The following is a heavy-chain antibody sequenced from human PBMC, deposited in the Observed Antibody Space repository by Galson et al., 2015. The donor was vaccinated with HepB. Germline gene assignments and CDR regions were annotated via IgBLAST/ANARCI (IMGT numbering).Heavy chain of an antibody. J-gene: IGHJ3*02. V-gene: IGHV3-53*04. CDR1: GFTFSSYA. Sequence: SLRLSCAASGFTFSSYAMHWVRQAPGKGLEWVSVIYSGGSTYYADSVKGRFTISRHNSKNTLYLQMNSLRAEDTAVYYCARGQLVRGSDAVDIWGQGTMVTVSS. CDR3: ARGQLVRGSDAVDI. D-gene: IGHD3-10*01. CDR2: IYSGGST.